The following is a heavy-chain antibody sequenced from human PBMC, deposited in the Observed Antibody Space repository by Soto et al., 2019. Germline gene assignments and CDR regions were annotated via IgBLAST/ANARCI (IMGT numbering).Heavy chain of an antibody. Sequence: QVQLQQWGAGLLKPSETLSLTCAVYGGCFSGYYWSWIRQPPGKGLEWIGEINHSGSTNYNPSLKSRVTISVDTSKNQYSLKLSSVTAADTAVYYCARGIVADIVVVVAATPANWFDPWGQGTLVTVSS. CDR3: ARGIVADIVVVVAATPANWFDP. D-gene: IGHD2-15*01. CDR2: INHSGST. J-gene: IGHJ5*02. V-gene: IGHV4-34*01. CDR1: GGCFSGYY.